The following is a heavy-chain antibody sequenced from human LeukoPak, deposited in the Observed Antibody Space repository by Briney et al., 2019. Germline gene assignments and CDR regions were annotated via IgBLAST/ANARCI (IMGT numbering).Heavy chain of an antibody. Sequence: SETLSLTCTLSGGSISRYYWRWLQQPPAKGREGMGYIYYTGSTNYNHSLKNRVTISVDRSKKQFSLKVSSVTAADTAVYYCVRGPYYYDSSGYLDWGQGTLVTVSS. CDR1: GGSISRYY. D-gene: IGHD3-22*01. J-gene: IGHJ4*02. CDR2: IYYTGST. CDR3: VRGPYYYDSSGYLD. V-gene: IGHV4-59*01.